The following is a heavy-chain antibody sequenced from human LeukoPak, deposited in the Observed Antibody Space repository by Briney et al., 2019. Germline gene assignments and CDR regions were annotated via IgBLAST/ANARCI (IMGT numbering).Heavy chain of an antibody. D-gene: IGHD3-3*01. CDR1: GFTFSSYA. V-gene: IGHV3-30*04. CDR3: ARDALTIFGVHNWFDP. CDR2: ISYDGSNK. J-gene: IGHJ5*02. Sequence: GGSLRLSCAASGFTFSSYAMHWVRPAPGKGLEWGAVISYDGSNKYYADSVKGRFTISRDNSKNTLYLQMNSLRAEDTAVYYCARDALTIFGVHNWFDPWGQGTLVTVSS.